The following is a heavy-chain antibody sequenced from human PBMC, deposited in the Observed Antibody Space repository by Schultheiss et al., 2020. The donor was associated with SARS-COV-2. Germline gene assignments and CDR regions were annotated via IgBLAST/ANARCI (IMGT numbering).Heavy chain of an antibody. Sequence: GGSLRLSCAASGFTFSSYSMNWVRQAPGKGLEWVSSISSSSSYIYYADSVKGRFTISRDNAKNSLYLQMNSLRAEDTALYYCARDKTRYCSGGICYLAYSIDGWGQGTTVTVSS. V-gene: IGHV3-21*01. CDR1: GFTFSSYS. D-gene: IGHD2-8*02. CDR3: ARDKTRYCSGGICYLAYSIDG. CDR2: ISSSSSYI. J-gene: IGHJ6*02.